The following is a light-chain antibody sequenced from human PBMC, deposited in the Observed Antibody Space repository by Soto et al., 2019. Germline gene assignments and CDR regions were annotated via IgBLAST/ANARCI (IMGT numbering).Light chain of an antibody. J-gene: IGLJ3*02. CDR3: CSYAGSSNWV. CDR1: SSDVGGYDY. V-gene: IGLV2-23*01. Sequence: QSVLTQPASVSGSPGQSITISCSGTSSDVGGYDYVSWYQQHPGKAPKLMIYEGSKRPSGVSNRFSGSKSGNTASLTISGLQAEDEADYYCCSYAGSSNWVFGGGTKLTVL. CDR2: EGS.